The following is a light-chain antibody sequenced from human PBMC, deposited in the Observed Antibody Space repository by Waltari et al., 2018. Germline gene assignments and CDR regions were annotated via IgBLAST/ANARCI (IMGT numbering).Light chain of an antibody. J-gene: IGKJ4*01. CDR2: TIS. CDR1: QVITRW. Sequence: DIEMTQSPSSLSASVGDRVTITCRASQVITRWLAWYQQKPGKAPKSLISTISTLQTGVPSRFSGSGPGTEFTLTISSLQPEDFATYYCQQYTSYPLTFGGGTKVEIK. CDR3: QQYTSYPLT. V-gene: IGKV1D-16*01.